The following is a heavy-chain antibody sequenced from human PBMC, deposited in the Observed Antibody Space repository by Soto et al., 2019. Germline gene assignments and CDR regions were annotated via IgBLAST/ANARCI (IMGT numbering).Heavy chain of an antibody. D-gene: IGHD1-1*01. V-gene: IGHV3-13*01. CDR3: ARDWGTPGRGSAVGYYYHYGMDV. Sequence: PGGSLRLSCAASGFTFSSYDMHWVRQATGKGLEWVSAIGTAGDKYYPGSVKGRFTISRENAKNSLYLQMNSLRAEDTAVYYCARDWGTPGRGSAVGYYYHYGMDVWGQGTTVTVSS. J-gene: IGHJ6*02. CDR2: IGTAGDK. CDR1: GFTFSSYD.